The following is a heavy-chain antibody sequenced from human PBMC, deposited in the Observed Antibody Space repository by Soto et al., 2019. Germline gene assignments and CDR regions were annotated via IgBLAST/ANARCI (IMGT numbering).Heavy chain of an antibody. Sequence: EGCLRRSCVGFGFTFSTYDMHWVRQNVGKGLEWVSSIGTDADTYYLDSVRGRFTISREDAKNSLYLQMDSLRAGDTAVYYCARAYYDNSGHPLGGMGVWPPESMVTVSS. CDR3: ARAYYDNSGHPLGGMGV. CDR1: GFTFSTYD. J-gene: IGHJ6*02. D-gene: IGHD3-22*01. CDR2: IGTDADT. V-gene: IGHV3-13*01.